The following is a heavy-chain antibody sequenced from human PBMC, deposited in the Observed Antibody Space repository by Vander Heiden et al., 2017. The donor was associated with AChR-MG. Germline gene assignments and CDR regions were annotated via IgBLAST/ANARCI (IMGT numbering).Heavy chain of an antibody. CDR1: GFPFSGYY. Sequence: QVQLVHSGGGWVKPRRSLILSCAAPGFPFSGYYLSWMRQDPGRGLEWVSYISSSGSTIYYAASVKGRFTISRDNAKNSLYLQMNSLRAEDTAVYYCARDLWHSNLNWFDPWGQGTLVTVSS. CDR3: ARDLWHSNLNWFDP. V-gene: IGHV3-11*01. D-gene: IGHD4-4*01. J-gene: IGHJ5*02. CDR2: ISSSGSTI.